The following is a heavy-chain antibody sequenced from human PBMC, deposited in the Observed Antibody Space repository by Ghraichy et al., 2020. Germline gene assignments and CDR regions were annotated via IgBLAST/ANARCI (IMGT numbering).Heavy chain of an antibody. D-gene: IGHD3-22*01. J-gene: IGHJ4*01. CDR1: GFTFSSYA. CDR3: AKGGGYYSDSSGYYDFDY. V-gene: IGHV3-23*01. Sequence: GGSLRLSCAASGFTFSSYAMSWVRQAPGKGLEWVSAISGSGGSTYYADSVKGRFTISRDNSKNTLYLQMNSLRAEDTAVYYCAKGGGYYSDSSGYYDFDYWGHGTLVTVSS. CDR2: ISGSGGST.